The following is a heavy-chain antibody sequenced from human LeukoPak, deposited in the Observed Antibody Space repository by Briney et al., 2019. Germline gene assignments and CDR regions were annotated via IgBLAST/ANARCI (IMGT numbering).Heavy chain of an antibody. Sequence: GGSLRLSCAASGFTFSTYAMSWVRQAPGKGLEWVANIKQDGSEKYYVDSVKGRFTISRDNAKNSLYLQMNSLRAEDTAVYYCAREGNDGYSYGYDYWGQGTLVTVSS. D-gene: IGHD5-18*01. CDR2: IKQDGSEK. CDR1: GFTFSTYA. V-gene: IGHV3-7*03. CDR3: AREGNDGYSYGYDY. J-gene: IGHJ4*02.